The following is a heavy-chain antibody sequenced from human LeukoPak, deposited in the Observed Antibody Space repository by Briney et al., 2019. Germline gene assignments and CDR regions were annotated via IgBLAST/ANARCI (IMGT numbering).Heavy chain of an antibody. CDR1: GFTFSDYY. CDR2: ISSSSSYT. V-gene: IGHV3-11*06. D-gene: IGHD2-2*01. Sequence: GGSLRLSCAASGFTFSDYYMSWIRQAPGKGLEWVSYISSSSSYTSYADSVKGRFTISRDNAKNSLYLQMNSLRAEDTAVYYCARAGRYCSSTSCSIPDYWGQGTLVTVSS. J-gene: IGHJ4*02. CDR3: ARAGRYCSSTSCSIPDY.